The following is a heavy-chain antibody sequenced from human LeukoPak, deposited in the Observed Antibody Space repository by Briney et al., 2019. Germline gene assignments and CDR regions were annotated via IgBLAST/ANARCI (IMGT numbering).Heavy chain of an antibody. CDR2: IIPIFGTA. D-gene: IGHD2-15*01. CDR3: ARGGLGYCSGGSCYSFSSRENWFDP. V-gene: IGHV1-69*13. CDR1: GYTFTSYA. Sequence: SVKVSCKASGYTFTSYAISWVRQAPGQGLEWMGWIIPIFGTANYAQKFQGRVTITADESTSTAYMELSSLRSEDTAVYYCARGGLGYCSGGSCYSFSSRENWFDPWGQGTLVTVSS. J-gene: IGHJ5*02.